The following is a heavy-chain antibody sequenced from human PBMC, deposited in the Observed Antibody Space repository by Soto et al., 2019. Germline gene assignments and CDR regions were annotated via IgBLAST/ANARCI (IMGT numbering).Heavy chain of an antibody. CDR2: IYYSGST. Sequence: SLTCTVSGGSISSYYWSWIRQPPGQGLEWIGYIYYSGSTNYNPSLKSRVTISVDTSKNQFSLKLSSVTAADTAVYYCARAPRGNYGYPSYFDYSGQGPLVTVSS. D-gene: IGHD3-10*01. V-gene: IGHV4-59*01. CDR3: ARAPRGNYGYPSYFDY. CDR1: GGSISSYY. J-gene: IGHJ4*02.